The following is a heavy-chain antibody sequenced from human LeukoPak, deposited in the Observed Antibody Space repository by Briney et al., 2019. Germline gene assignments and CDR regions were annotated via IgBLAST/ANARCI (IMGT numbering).Heavy chain of an antibody. CDR2: ISYDGSNK. Sequence: GGSLRLSCAASGFTFSSYGMHWVRQAPGKGLEWVAVISYDGSNKYYADSVKGRFTISRDNSKNTLYLQMNSLRAEDTAVYYCAKTHSMTLSAPSGYSNYWGQGTLVTVSS. V-gene: IGHV3-30*18. J-gene: IGHJ4*02. CDR3: AKTHSMTLSAPSGYSNY. CDR1: GFTFSSYG. D-gene: IGHD3-3*01.